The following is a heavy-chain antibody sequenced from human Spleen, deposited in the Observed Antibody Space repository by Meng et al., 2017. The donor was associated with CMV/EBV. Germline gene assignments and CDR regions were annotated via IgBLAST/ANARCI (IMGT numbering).Heavy chain of an antibody. V-gene: IGHV3-7*01. CDR2: IKQDGSEK. CDR3: ARESVRRIAVVTAGYFDY. J-gene: IGHJ4*02. D-gene: IGHD2-21*02. CDR1: GLTFSAYW. Sequence: GGSLRLSCAASGLTFSAYWMSWVRQNPGRGLEWVANIKQDGSEKYYVDSVKGRFTIFRDNAKNSVYLQMNSLRVEDTAVYYRARESVRRIAVVTAGYFDYWGQGALVTVSS.